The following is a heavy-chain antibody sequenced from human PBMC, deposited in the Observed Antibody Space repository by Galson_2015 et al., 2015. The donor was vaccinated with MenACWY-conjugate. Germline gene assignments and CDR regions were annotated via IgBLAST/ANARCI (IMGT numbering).Heavy chain of an antibody. J-gene: IGHJ4*02. CDR2: ISSNGNYI. CDR3: SRVGTIGLDGFDY. CDR1: GFLFSSYS. D-gene: IGHD3-3*01. Sequence: LRLSCAASGFLFSSYSLNWVRQAPGQGLQWVASISSNGNYIYYGDSVEGRFTISRDNAKNSMYLQMNSLTVEDTAVYYCSRVGTIGLDGFDYWGQGTLVTVSS. V-gene: IGHV3-21*01.